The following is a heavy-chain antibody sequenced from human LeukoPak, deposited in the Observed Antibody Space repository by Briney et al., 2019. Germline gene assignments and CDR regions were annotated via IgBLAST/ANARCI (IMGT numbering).Heavy chain of an antibody. V-gene: IGHV3-15*01. CDR1: RFTFSNAW. J-gene: IGHJ4*02. CDR3: TTYLFDSSGYVLSDY. Sequence: GGSLRLSCAAYRFTFSNAWMSWVRQAPGKGLEWLGRIKSKTDGGTTDYAAPVKGRFTISRDDSKNTLYLQMNSLNTEDTAVYYCTTYLFDSSGYVLSDYWGRGTLVTVSS. CDR2: IKSKTDGGTT. D-gene: IGHD3-22*01.